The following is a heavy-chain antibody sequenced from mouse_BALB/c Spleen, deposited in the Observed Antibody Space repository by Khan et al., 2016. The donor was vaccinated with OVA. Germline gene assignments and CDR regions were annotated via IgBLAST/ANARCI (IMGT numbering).Heavy chain of an antibody. Sequence: QVKLEESGPGLVAPSQSLSITCTVSGFTLTSFGVSWVRQSPGKGLEWLGVIWGDGSTNYHSPLISRLTISKDNDKSQVVLKRTGLQTDDTATYYCAKCTPDYDSMDYWGQGTLVTVSS. J-gene: IGHJ4*01. V-gene: IGHV2-3*01. CDR1: GFTLTSFG. CDR3: AKCTPDYDSMDY. CDR2: IWGDGST. D-gene: IGHD2-14*01.